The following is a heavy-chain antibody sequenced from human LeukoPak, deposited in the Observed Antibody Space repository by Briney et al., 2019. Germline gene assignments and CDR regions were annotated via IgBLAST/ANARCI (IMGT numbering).Heavy chain of an antibody. J-gene: IGHJ5*02. D-gene: IGHD3-10*01. CDR1: GGSFSGYY. CDR2: IYTSGST. V-gene: IGHV4-4*09. Sequence: PSETLSLTCAVYGGSFSGYYWSWIRQPPGKGLEWIGYIYTSGSTNYNPSLKSRVTISVDTSKNQFSLKLSSVTAADTAVYYCARCRNYYGSGSYSFDPWGQGTLVTVSS. CDR3: ARCRNYYGSGSYSFDP.